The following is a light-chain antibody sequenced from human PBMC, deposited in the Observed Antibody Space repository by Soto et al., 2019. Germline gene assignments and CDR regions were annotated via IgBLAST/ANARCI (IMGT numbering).Light chain of an antibody. CDR2: DAS. J-gene: IGKJ1*01. CDR3: QQSYNTPRT. CDR1: QDISNY. V-gene: IGKV1-39*01. Sequence: DIQMTQSPSSLSASVGDRVTITCQASQDISNYLNWYQQKPGKAPKLLIYDASSLQSGVPSRFSGSGSGTDFTLTISSLQPEDFATYYCQQSYNTPRTFGQGTKVDIK.